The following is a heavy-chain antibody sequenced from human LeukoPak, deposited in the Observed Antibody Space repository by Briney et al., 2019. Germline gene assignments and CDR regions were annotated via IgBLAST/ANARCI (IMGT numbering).Heavy chain of an antibody. CDR2: ISSSGSTI. CDR3: ARAFYDFLTGYPAYFDY. J-gene: IGHJ4*02. Sequence: GGSLRLSCAASGFTFSSYEMNWVRQAPGKGLEWVSYISSSGSTIYYADSVKGRFTISRDNAKNSLYLQMNSLRAEDTAVYYCARAFYDFLTGYPAYFDYWGQGTLVTVSS. CDR1: GFTFSSYE. V-gene: IGHV3-48*03. D-gene: IGHD3-9*01.